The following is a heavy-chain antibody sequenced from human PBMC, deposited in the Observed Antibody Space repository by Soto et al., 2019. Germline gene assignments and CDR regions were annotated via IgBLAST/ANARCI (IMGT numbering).Heavy chain of an antibody. CDR1: GFTFSNYG. D-gene: IGHD2-21*01. J-gene: IGHJ4*02. CDR3: AKEMIASTLADFFDY. V-gene: IGHV3-23*01. CDR2: ISGSGGRT. Sequence: EVLLLESGGGLIQPGGSLRLSCEASGFTFSNYGMTWVRLAPGKGLEWVSTISGSGGRTFYAYPVKGRFTISRDNSKNTLYLQMNSLRAEDTAVYYCAKEMIASTLADFFDYWGQGTLVTVSS.